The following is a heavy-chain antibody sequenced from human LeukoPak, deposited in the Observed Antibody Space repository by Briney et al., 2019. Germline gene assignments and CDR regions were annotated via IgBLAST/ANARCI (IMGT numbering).Heavy chain of an antibody. J-gene: IGHJ6*02. Sequence: SETLSLTCTVSGGSISSYYWSWIRQPPGKGLEWIGYIYYSGSANYNPSLKSRVTISVDTSKNQFSLKLSSVTAADTAVYYCARPTVFGMDVWGQGTTVTVSS. CDR3: ARPTVFGMDV. D-gene: IGHD4-11*01. CDR2: IYYSGSA. V-gene: IGHV4-59*12. CDR1: GGSISSYY.